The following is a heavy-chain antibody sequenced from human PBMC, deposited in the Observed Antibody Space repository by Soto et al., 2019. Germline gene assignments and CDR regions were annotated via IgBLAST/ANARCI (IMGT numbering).Heavy chain of an antibody. CDR3: ARGKGVVLWFGATRGLGS. D-gene: IGHD3-10*01. CDR1: GYTFTSYD. J-gene: IGHJ4*02. V-gene: IGHV1-8*01. CDR2: MNPNSGNT. Sequence: ASAKVSCKASGYTFTSYDINWVRQATGQGLEWMGWMNPNSGNTGYAQKFQGRVTMTRNTSISTAYMELSSLRSEDTAVYYCARGKGVVLWFGATRGLGSWGQGTLVTVSS.